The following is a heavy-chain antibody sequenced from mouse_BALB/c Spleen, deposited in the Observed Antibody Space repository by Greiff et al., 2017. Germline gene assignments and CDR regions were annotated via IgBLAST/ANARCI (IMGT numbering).Heavy chain of an antibody. CDR1: GYTFTDYA. CDR2: ISTYYGDA. V-gene: IGHV1S137*01. CDR3: ASSSLRRGHFDY. J-gene: IGHJ2*01. Sequence: QVQLQQSGAELVRPGVSVKISCKGSGYTFTDYAMHWVKQSHAKGLEWIGVISTYYGDASYNQKFKGKATMTVDKSSSTAYMELARLTSEDSAIYYCASSSLRRGHFDYWGQGTTLTVSS.